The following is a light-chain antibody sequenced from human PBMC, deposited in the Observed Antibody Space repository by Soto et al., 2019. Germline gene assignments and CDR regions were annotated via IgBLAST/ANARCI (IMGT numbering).Light chain of an antibody. CDR3: NSFTSSKTLHYV. Sequence: QSVLTQPASVSGSSGQSITISCSGTNSDIGSYNYVSWYLQHPGKAPKLIVFEVSNRPSGISDRFSGSKSGNKAYLTISGLQTEDEDVYHCNSFTSSKTLHYVFGTPTKVTV. J-gene: IGLJ1*01. V-gene: IGLV2-14*01. CDR2: EVS. CDR1: NSDIGSYNY.